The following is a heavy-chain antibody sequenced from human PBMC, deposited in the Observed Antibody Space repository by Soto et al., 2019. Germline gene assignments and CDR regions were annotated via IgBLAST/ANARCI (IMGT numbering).Heavy chain of an antibody. V-gene: IGHV3-23*01. Sequence: GGSLRLSCAASGLTFSSYAMSWVRQAPGKGLEWVSAISGSGGSTYYADSVKGRFTISRDNSKNTLYLQMNSLRAEDTAVYYCARRITAVGAYAYWGQGTLVTVSS. J-gene: IGHJ4*02. CDR2: ISGSGGST. D-gene: IGHD6-13*01. CDR1: GLTFSSYA. CDR3: ARRITAVGAYAY.